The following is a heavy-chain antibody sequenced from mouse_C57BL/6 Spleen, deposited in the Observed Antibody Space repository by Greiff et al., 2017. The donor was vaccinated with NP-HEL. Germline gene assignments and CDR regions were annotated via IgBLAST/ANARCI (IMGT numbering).Heavy chain of an antibody. D-gene: IGHD1-1*01. CDR2: IDPSDSYT. V-gene: IGHV1-69*01. J-gene: IGHJ4*01. CDR1: GYTFTSYW. CDR3: ARTVVATRYAMDY. Sequence: QVQLQQSGAELVMPGASVKLSCKASGYTFTSYWMHWVKQRPGQGLEWIGEIDPSDSYTNYNQKFKGKSTLTVDKSSSTAYMQLSSLTSEDSAVYYCARTVVATRYAMDYWGQGTSVTVSS.